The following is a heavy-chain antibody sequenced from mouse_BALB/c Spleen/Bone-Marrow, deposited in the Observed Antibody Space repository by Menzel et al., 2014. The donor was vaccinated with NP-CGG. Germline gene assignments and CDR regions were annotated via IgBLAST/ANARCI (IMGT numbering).Heavy chain of an antibody. CDR1: GFIFSDYY. V-gene: IGHV5-4*02. J-gene: IGHJ4*01. D-gene: IGHD2-14*01. CDR3: ARTYRPYALDY. CDR2: ISDGGSYT. Sequence: EVMLVESGGGLVKPGGSLKLSCAASGFIFSDYYMYWVRQTPEKRLEWVATISDGGSYTSYPDSVKGRFTVSRDNAKSNLYLQMSSLKSEDTAFYYCARTYRPYALDYWGQGSSVTVSS.